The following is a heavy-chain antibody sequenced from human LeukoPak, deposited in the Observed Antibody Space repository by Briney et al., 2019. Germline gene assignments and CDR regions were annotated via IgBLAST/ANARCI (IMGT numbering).Heavy chain of an antibody. J-gene: IGHJ4*02. D-gene: IGHD3-3*01. CDR1: GFIFGGYA. CDR2: IPYDGGKT. CDR3: ARGFNDFWSGSQLEY. Sequence: GGSLRLSCAASGFIFGGYAMPWVRQAPGKGLQWLAVIPYDGGKTYYADSVEGRFTISRDNSKSTVYLEINSLRSEDTAIYYCARGFNDFWSGSQLEYWGQGTLVTVSS. V-gene: IGHV3-30-3*01.